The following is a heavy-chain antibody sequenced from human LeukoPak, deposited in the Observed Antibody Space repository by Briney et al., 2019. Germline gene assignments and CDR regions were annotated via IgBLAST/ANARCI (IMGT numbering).Heavy chain of an antibody. Sequence: GGSLRLSCAASGFIFSNYWLHWVRQAPGKGLVWVSRINSDGSSTNYADSVKGRFTISRDNAKNTLYLQMNSLRAEDTPVYYCARGVFANWGWVAEDGFDIWGQGTKVIVSS. CDR2: INSDGSST. CDR3: ARGVFANWGWVAEDGFDI. V-gene: IGHV3-74*01. D-gene: IGHD7-27*01. CDR1: GFIFSNYW. J-gene: IGHJ3*02.